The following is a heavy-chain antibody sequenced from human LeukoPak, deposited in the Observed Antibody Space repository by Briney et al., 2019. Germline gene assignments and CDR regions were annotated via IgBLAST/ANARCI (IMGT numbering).Heavy chain of an antibody. D-gene: IGHD5-24*01. CDR2: ISYDGSNK. CDR3: ARDLLDGYNTLDY. J-gene: IGHJ4*02. CDR1: GFTFSSYA. Sequence: GGSLRLSCAASGFTFSSYAMHWVRQAPGKGLEWVAVISYDGSNKYYADSVKGRFTISRDNSKNTLYLQMNSLRAEDTAVYYCARDLLDGYNTLDYWGQGTLVTVSS. V-gene: IGHV3-30-3*01.